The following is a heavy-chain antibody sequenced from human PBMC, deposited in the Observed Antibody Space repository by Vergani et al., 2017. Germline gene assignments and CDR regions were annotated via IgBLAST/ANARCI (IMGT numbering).Heavy chain of an antibody. Sequence: EVQLVESGGGLVQPRGSLRLSCAASGFTFSSYEMNWVRQAPGKGLEWVSYISSSGSTIYYADSVKGRFTISRDNAKNSLYLQMNSLRAEDTAVYYCARDRAWGLGELSYFDYWGQGTLVTVSS. J-gene: IGHJ4*02. CDR1: GFTFSSYE. CDR2: ISSSGSTI. CDR3: ARDRAWGLGELSYFDY. D-gene: IGHD3-16*02. V-gene: IGHV3-48*03.